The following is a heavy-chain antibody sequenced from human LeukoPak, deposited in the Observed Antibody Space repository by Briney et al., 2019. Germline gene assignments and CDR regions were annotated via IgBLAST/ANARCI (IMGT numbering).Heavy chain of an antibody. CDR2: IYHSGST. CDR3: ARGGGNGGGWVGHYYYMDV. CDR1: GYSISSGYY. V-gene: IGHV4-38-2*02. D-gene: IGHD4-23*01. Sequence: SETLSLTCTVSGYSISSGYYWTWIRQPPGKGLEWIGNIYHSGSTYNNPSLKSRVTLSVDTSKNQFSLKVTSVTAADTAVYYCARGGGNGGGWVGHYYYMDVWGKGTTVTVSS. J-gene: IGHJ6*03.